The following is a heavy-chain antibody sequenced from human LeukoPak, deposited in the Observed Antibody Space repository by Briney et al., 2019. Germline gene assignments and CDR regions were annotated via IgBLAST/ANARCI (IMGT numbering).Heavy chain of an antibody. D-gene: IGHD1-26*01. J-gene: IGHJ6*02. CDR2: ISGSGGAGT. CDR1: GFTFSSYA. V-gene: IGHV3-23*01. Sequence: PGGSLRLSCAGSGFTFSSYAMSWVRQAPGKGLEWVSTISGSGGAGTYYADSVKGRFTVSRDNSRNTLCLPMNSLRAEDTAVYYCVKDRGGSPFYGMDVWGQGTTVTVSS. CDR3: VKDRGGSPFYGMDV.